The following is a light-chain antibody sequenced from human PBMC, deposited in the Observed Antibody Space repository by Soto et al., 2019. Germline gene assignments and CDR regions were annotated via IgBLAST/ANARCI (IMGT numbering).Light chain of an antibody. J-gene: IGLJ3*02. V-gene: IGLV2-14*03. CDR3: SSYTATRTVV. CDR2: DVS. Sequence: QSALTQPASVAGSPGQSITIACTGTSSDVGGYNYVSWYQLHPGKAPRLVIYDVSIRPPAVSDRFSGSTSGNTASLTISGLQAADEADYYCSSYTATRTVVFGGGTKLTVL. CDR1: SSDVGGYNY.